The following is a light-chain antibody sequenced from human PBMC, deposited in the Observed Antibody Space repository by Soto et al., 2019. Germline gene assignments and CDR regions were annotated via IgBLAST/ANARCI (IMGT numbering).Light chain of an antibody. Sequence: EIVMTQSPATLSVSPGETATLSCRASQSVGSHLAWYQQKLGQAPRLLIYGASARATGIPARFSGSGSGTEFTLTISSLQSEDFAVYYCQQYDNWPPLTFGGGTKVEIK. CDR3: QQYDNWPPLT. J-gene: IGKJ4*01. CDR2: GAS. V-gene: IGKV3-15*01. CDR1: QSVGSH.